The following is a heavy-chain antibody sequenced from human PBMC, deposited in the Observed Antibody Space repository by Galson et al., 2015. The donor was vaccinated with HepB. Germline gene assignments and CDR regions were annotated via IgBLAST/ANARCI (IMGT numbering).Heavy chain of an antibody. D-gene: IGHD6-13*01. CDR2: ISSSSSYI. CDR1: GFTFSSYS. CDR3: ARDRPRIAAAGTGVDY. Sequence: SLRLSCAASGFTFSSYSMNWVRQAPGKGLEWVSSISSSSSYIYYADSVKGRFTIPRDNAKNSLYLQMNSLRAEDTAVYYCARDRPRIAAAGTGVDYWGQGTLVTVSS. V-gene: IGHV3-21*01. J-gene: IGHJ4*02.